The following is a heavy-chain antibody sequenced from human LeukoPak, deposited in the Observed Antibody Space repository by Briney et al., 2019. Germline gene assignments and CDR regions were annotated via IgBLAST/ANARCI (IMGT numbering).Heavy chain of an antibody. CDR3: AAMTSVTTGDY. D-gene: IGHD4-11*01. V-gene: IGHV3-30*02. J-gene: IGHJ4*02. CDR2: IPYDGSDK. CDR1: GFPFSSYG. Sequence: PGGSLRLSCAASGFPFSSYGMHWVRQAPGKGLEWVAFIPYDGSDKFYADSVKGRFTISRDNSKNTLYLQMNSLRAEDTAVYYCAAMTSVTTGDYWGQGTLSPSPQ.